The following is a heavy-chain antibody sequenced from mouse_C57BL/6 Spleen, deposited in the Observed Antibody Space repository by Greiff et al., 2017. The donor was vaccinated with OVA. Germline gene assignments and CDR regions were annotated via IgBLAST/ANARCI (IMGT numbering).Heavy chain of an antibody. D-gene: IGHD2-5*01. CDR3: ARGYSKGAWFAY. Sequence: EVKLQQSGPELVKPGASVKISCKASGYSFTGYYMNWVKQSPEKSLEWIGEINPSTGGTTYNQKFKAKATLTVDKSSSTAYMQLKSLTSEDSAVYYCARGYSKGAWFAYWGQGTLVTVSA. V-gene: IGHV1-42*01. CDR2: INPSTGGT. J-gene: IGHJ3*01. CDR1: GYSFTGYY.